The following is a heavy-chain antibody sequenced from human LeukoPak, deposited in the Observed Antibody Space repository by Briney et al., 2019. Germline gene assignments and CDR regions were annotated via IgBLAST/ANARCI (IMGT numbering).Heavy chain of an antibody. V-gene: IGHV4-59*01. CDR1: GGSISSYY. CDR3: ARVRYSSGWYDGLDY. CDR2: IYYSGST. Sequence: SETLSLTCTVSGGSISSYYWSWIRQPPGKGLEWIGYIYYSGSTNYNPSLKSRVTISVDTSKNQFSLKLSSVTAADTAVYYCARVRYSSGWYDGLDYWGQGTLGTVSS. J-gene: IGHJ4*02. D-gene: IGHD6-19*01.